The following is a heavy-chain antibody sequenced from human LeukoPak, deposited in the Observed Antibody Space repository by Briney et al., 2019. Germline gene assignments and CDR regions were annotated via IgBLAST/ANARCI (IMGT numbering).Heavy chain of an antibody. CDR1: GGSISSYY. CDR2: IYYSGST. CDR3: ARGSWYFDL. V-gene: IGHV4-59*01. J-gene: IGHJ2*01. Sequence: SETLSLTCTVSGGSISSYYWSWIRQPPGKGLEWIGYIYYSGSTNYNPSLKSRVTISVDTSKNQFSLKLSSVTAADTAVYYCARGSWYFDLWGRGTLVTVSS.